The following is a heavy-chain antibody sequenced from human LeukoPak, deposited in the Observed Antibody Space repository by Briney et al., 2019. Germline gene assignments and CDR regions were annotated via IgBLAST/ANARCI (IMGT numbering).Heavy chain of an antibody. CDR1: GYPFPDFY. J-gene: IGHJ4*02. Sequence: ASVKVSCKASGYPFPDFYVHWVRQAPGQGLEWMGRINPNSGGSDYARKFQGRVSMTRDTSISTVYMELSSLRSDDTAVFYCARKSSGTFYWGQGTLVTVSS. V-gene: IGHV1-2*02. D-gene: IGHD3-10*01. CDR2: INPNSGGS. CDR3: ARKSSGTFY.